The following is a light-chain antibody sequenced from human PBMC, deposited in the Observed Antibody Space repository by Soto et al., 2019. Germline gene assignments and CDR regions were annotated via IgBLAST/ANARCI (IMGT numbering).Light chain of an antibody. J-gene: IGKJ1*01. Sequence: EIVLTQSPGTLSLSPGERATLSCRASQSVSSSYLAWYQQKPGQAPRLLIYDASSRATGIPERFSGSGSGTDFTLTISILEPEDFAVYYCQQYGSSRTFGKGTKVEIK. CDR2: DAS. CDR3: QQYGSSRT. CDR1: QSVSSSY. V-gene: IGKV3-20*01.